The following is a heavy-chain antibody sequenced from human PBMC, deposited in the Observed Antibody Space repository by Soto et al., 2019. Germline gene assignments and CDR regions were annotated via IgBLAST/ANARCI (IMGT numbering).Heavy chain of an antibody. CDR2: IIPIFGTA. CDR1: GGTFSSYA. CDR3: ARSFSGWEYYYYGMDV. V-gene: IGHV1-69*13. Sequence: SVKVSCKASGGTFSSYAISWVRQAPGQGLEWMGGIIPIFGTANYAQKFQGRVTITADESTSTAYMELRSLRSDDTAVYYCARSFSGWEYYYYGMDVWGQGTTVTVSS. D-gene: IGHD6-19*01. J-gene: IGHJ6*02.